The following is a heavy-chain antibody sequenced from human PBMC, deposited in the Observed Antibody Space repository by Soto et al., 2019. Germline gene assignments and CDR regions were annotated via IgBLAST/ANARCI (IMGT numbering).Heavy chain of an antibody. D-gene: IGHD3-10*01. CDR1: GFTFDDYA. J-gene: IGHJ6*02. CDR3: AKGRGSGSYAANYYYYGMDV. Sequence: SLRLSCAASGFTFDDYAMHWVRQAPGKGLEWVSGISWNSGSIGYADSVKGRFTISRDNAKNSLYLQMNSLRAEDTALYYCAKGRGSGSYAANYYYYGMDVWGQGTTVTVSS. CDR2: ISWNSGSI. V-gene: IGHV3-9*01.